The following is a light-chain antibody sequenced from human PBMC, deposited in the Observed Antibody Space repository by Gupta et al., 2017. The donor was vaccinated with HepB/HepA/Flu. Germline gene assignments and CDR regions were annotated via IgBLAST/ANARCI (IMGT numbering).Light chain of an antibody. J-gene: IGKJ4*01. CDR2: DAS. V-gene: IGKV3-11*01. Sequence: EIVFTHSPATLSLSPGERATLACRTSQSVMKYLAWYQQKSGQAPRLLIYDASNRATGIPARFSGSGSGTDFTLTISSLDPEDFAVYYCQRRRNWPLTFGGGIRVELK. CDR1: QSVMKY. CDR3: QRRRNWPLT.